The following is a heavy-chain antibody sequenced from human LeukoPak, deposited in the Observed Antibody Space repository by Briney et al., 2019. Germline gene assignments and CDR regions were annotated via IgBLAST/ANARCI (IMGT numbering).Heavy chain of an antibody. Sequence: KPSETLSLTCAVYGGSFSGYYWSWIRQPPGKGLEWIGEINHSGSTNYNPSLKSRVTISVDTSKNQFSLKLSSVTAADTAVYYCARRSTRYFDLRYYFDYWGQGTLVTVSS. CDR1: GGSFSGYY. CDR2: INHSGST. CDR3: ARRSTRYFDLRYYFDY. V-gene: IGHV4-34*01. D-gene: IGHD3-9*01. J-gene: IGHJ4*02.